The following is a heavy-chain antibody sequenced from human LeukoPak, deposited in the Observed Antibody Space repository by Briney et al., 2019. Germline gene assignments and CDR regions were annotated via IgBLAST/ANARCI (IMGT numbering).Heavy chain of an antibody. CDR3: ARDSHIVVVPAAINYYYYMDV. V-gene: IGHV3-30*02. CDR1: GFTFSSYG. J-gene: IGHJ6*03. CDR2: IRYDGSNK. Sequence: GSLRLSCAASGFTFSSYGMHWVRQAPGKGLEWVAFIRYDGSNKYYADSVKGRFTISRDNSKNTLYLQMNSLRAEDTAVYYCARDSHIVVVPAAINYYYYMDVWGKGTTVTVSS. D-gene: IGHD2-2*02.